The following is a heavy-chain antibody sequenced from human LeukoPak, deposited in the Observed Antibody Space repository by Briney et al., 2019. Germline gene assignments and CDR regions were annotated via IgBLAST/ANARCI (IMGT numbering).Heavy chain of an antibody. J-gene: IGHJ5*02. CDR2: ISGSGDTI. CDR3: ARAPLVLQYRWWFDP. CDR1: EFTVSSNY. D-gene: IGHD5-24*01. Sequence: GGSLRLSCAASEFTVSSNYMSWVRQAPGKGLEWISYISGSGDTIYYADSVKGRFTISRDNAKNSLYLQMNSLRAEDTAVYHCARAPLVLQYRWWFDPWGQGTLVIVSS. V-gene: IGHV3-11*04.